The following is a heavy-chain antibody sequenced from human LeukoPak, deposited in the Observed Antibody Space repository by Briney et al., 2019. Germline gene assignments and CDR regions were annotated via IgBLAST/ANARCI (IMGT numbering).Heavy chain of an antibody. CDR2: ISGSGGST. D-gene: IGHD2-2*01. CDR3: ASGSSVDCSRTSCPPTDY. Sequence: GGSLRLSCAASGFTLRSHAMSWVRQAPGKGLEWVSAISGSGGSTDYVDSVKGRFTISRDNSKNTLYLQMNSLRGDDTGVYYCASGSSVDCSRTSCPPTDYWGQGTLVTVSS. J-gene: IGHJ4*02. CDR1: GFTLRSHA. V-gene: IGHV3-23*01.